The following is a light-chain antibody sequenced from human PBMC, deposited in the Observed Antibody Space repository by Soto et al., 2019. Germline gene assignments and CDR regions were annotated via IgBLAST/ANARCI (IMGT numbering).Light chain of an antibody. Sequence: QSALTQPPSASGSLGQSVTISCTGTRSDVGGYNYVSWHQQHPGKAPKVMIYEVTKRPPGVPDRFSGSKSGNPASLTVSGLQAEDEADYYCSSFAGGGNPVLLGGGTKVTVL. CDR3: SSFAGGGNPVL. CDR1: RSDVGGYNY. J-gene: IGLJ2*01. CDR2: EVT. V-gene: IGLV2-8*01.